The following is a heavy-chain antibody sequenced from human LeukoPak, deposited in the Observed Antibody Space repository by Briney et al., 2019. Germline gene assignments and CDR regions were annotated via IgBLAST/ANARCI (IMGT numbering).Heavy chain of an antibody. CDR1: GGSISSSSYY. CDR2: IYYSGST. D-gene: IGHD4-11*01. Sequence: SETLSLTCTVSGGSISSSSYYWGWIRQPPGKGLEWIGSIYYSGSTYYNPSLKSRVTISVDTSKNQFSLKLSSVTAADTAVYYCARDQVDYSNYGNYYYGMDVWGQGTTVTVSS. J-gene: IGHJ6*02. V-gene: IGHV4-39*07. CDR3: ARDQVDYSNYGNYYYGMDV.